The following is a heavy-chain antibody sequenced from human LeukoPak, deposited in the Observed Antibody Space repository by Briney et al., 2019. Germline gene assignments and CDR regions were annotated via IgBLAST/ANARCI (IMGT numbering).Heavy chain of an antibody. J-gene: IGHJ2*01. Sequence: GGSLRLSCAASGFTFSSYAMSWVRQAPGKGLEWASAISGSGGSTYYADSVKGRFTISRDNSKNTLYLQMNSLRAEDTAVYYCAKSLDDFWSGYLGWYFDLWGRGTLVTVSS. CDR3: AKSLDDFWSGYLGWYFDL. CDR2: ISGSGGST. D-gene: IGHD3-3*01. CDR1: GFTFSSYA. V-gene: IGHV3-23*01.